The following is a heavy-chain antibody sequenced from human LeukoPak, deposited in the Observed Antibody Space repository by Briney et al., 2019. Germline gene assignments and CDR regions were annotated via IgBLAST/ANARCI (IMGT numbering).Heavy chain of an antibody. V-gene: IGHV3-30*02. CDR2: VRSDGCNE. Sequence: GGSLRLSCAASGFVLSDYGMHWVRQAPGKGLEWVAFVRSDGCNEYYVGSVKGRFTISRDKSKNTLYLQMNSLRVEDTAVYSCAKESDSGYHSEGPKNWGLGTLVTVSS. CDR3: AKESDSGYHSEGPKN. J-gene: IGHJ4*02. CDR1: GFVLSDYG. D-gene: IGHD5-12*01.